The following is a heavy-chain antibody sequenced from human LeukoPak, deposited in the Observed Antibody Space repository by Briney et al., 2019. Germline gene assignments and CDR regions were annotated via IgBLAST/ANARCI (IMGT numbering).Heavy chain of an antibody. CDR2: IYYSGST. CDR1: AGSIGSSSYY. CDR3: ARLCRVTTLHAFDN. D-gene: IGHD4-11*01. Sequence: PSETLSLTCTVAAGSIGSSSYYWGWIRQPPGKGLEWIGSIYYSGSTYYNPYLKSRVTISVDTSKNQFSLKLSSVTAAETAVYYCARLCRVTTLHAFDNWGQGTMVTVSS. J-gene: IGHJ3*02. V-gene: IGHV4-39*01.